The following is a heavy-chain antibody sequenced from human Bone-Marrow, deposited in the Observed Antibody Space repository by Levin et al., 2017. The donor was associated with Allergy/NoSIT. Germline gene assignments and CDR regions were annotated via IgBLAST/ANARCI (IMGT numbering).Heavy chain of an antibody. CDR2: IYHSGST. J-gene: IGHJ6*02. D-gene: IGHD4-17*01. V-gene: IGHV4-4*02. CDR1: GGSISSSNW. CDR3: ARDTNPLTTVTTVVRDYYGMDG. Sequence: SETLSLTCAVSGGSISSSNWWSWVRQPPGKGLEWIGEIYHSGSTNYNPSLKSRVTISVDKSKNQFSLKLSSVTAADTAVYYCARDTNPLTTVTTVVRDYYGMDGWGQGTTVTVSS.